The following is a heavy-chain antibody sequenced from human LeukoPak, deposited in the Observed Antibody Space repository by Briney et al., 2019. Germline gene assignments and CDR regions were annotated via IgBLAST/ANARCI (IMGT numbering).Heavy chain of an antibody. CDR1: GFTFSSYA. Sequence: GGSLRLSCAASGFTFSSYAMSWVRQAPGKGLEWVSAISGSGGSTYYADSVKGRFTISRDNSKNTLYLQMNSLRAEDTAVYYCAKSARRIMITFGGVIVDYWGQGTLVTVSS. J-gene: IGHJ4*02. CDR2: ISGSGGST. D-gene: IGHD3-16*02. V-gene: IGHV3-23*01. CDR3: AKSARRIMITFGGVIVDY.